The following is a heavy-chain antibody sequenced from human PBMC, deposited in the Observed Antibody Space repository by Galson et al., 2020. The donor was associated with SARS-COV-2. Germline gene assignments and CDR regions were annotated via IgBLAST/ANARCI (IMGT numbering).Heavy chain of an antibody. J-gene: IGHJ6*02. Sequence: GGSLRLSCAASGFTFSSYGMHWVRQAPGKGLEWVAVISYDGSNKYYADSVKGRFTISRDNSKNTLYLQMNSLRAEDTAVYYCAKDGTVVVVAATLPYYYYGMDVWGQGTTVTVSS. CDR3: AKDGTVVVVAATLPYYYYGMDV. CDR2: ISYDGSNK. V-gene: IGHV3-30*18. CDR1: GFTFSSYG. D-gene: IGHD2-15*01.